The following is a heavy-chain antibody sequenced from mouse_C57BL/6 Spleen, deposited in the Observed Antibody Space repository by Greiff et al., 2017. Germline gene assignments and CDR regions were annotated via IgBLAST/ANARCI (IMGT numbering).Heavy chain of an antibody. D-gene: IGHD1-1*01. CDR3: ASPITTVVGYAMDY. CDR2: ISSGSSTI. J-gene: IGHJ4*01. CDR1: GFTFSDYG. V-gene: IGHV5-17*01. Sequence: EVHLVESGGGLVKPGGSLKLSCAASGFTFSDYGMHWVRQAPEKGLEWVAYISSGSSTIYYADTVKGRFTISRDNAKNTLFLQMTSLRSEDTAMYYCASPITTVVGYAMDYWGQGTSVTVSS.